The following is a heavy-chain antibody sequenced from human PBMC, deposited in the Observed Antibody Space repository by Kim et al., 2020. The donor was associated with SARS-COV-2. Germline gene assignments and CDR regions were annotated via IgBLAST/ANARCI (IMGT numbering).Heavy chain of an antibody. CDR1: GGSVSSGSYY. CDR2: IYYSGST. Sequence: SETLSLTCTVSGGSVSSGSYYWSWIRQPPGKGLEWIGYIYYSGSTNYNPSLKSRVTISVDRSKNQFSLKLSSVTAADTAVYYCARVSPGGFGELNAYFDYWGQGTLVTVSS. V-gene: IGHV4-61*01. CDR3: ARVSPGGFGELNAYFDY. J-gene: IGHJ4*02. D-gene: IGHD3-10*01.